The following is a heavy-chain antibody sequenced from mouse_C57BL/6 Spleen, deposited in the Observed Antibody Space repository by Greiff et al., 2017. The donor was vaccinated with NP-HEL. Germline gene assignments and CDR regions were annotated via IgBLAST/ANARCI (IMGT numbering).Heavy chain of an antibody. J-gene: IGHJ2*01. CDR3: ARDRVDPYFDY. D-gene: IGHD1-3*01. CDR2: ISDGGSYT. V-gene: IGHV5-4*01. Sequence: EVQLVESGGGLVKPGGSLKLSCAASGFTFSSYAMSWVRQTPEKRLEWVATISDGGSYTYYPDNVKGRFTISRDNAKNNLYLQMSHLKSEDTAMYYCARDRVDPYFDYWGQGTPLTVSS. CDR1: GFTFSSYA.